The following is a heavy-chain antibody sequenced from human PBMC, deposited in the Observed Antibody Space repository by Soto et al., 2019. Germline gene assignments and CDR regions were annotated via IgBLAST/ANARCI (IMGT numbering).Heavy chain of an antibody. D-gene: IGHD3-10*01. J-gene: IGHJ6*02. Sequence: QVQLQESGPAGLLKPSQTLSLTCNVSGGSISSGGYYWSWIRQHPGKGLEWIGYIYYDGTTYQNPSLKSRVSISVDTSKNQFSLKLSSVTAADTALYYCARERSGQGGYGMDVWGQGTTVTVSS. CDR1: GGSISSGGYY. CDR2: IYYDGTT. CDR3: ARERSGQGGYGMDV. V-gene: IGHV4-31*03.